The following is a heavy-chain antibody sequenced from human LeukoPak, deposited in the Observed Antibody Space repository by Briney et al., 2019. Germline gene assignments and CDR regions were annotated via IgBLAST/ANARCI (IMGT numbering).Heavy chain of an antibody. CDR2: IKHDGSEK. D-gene: IGHD6-19*01. CDR1: GFTFSSYW. CDR3: ARPYVGGWYGNPGYFQH. J-gene: IGHJ1*01. Sequence: GGSLRLSCAASGFTFSSYWMTWVRQAPGKGLEWVATIKHDGSEKYFVDSVKGRFTISRDNAKNSLYLQMNSLRAEDTAVYYCARPYVGGWYGNPGYFQHWGQGTLVTVSS. V-gene: IGHV3-7*01.